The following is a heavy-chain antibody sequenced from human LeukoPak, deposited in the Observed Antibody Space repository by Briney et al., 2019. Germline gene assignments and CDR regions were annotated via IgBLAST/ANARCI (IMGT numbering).Heavy chain of an antibody. Sequence: GGSLRLSCAASGFTFSNAWMTWVRQALGTGLEWVGRIKSKTDGGTTDYAAPVKGRLTISRDDSKNTLYLQMNSLKTEDTAVYYCTTLVGDDYYFDYWGQGTLVTVSS. CDR1: GFTFSNAW. CDR3: TTLVGDDYYFDY. V-gene: IGHV3-15*01. J-gene: IGHJ4*02. CDR2: IKSKTDGGTT. D-gene: IGHD3-10*01.